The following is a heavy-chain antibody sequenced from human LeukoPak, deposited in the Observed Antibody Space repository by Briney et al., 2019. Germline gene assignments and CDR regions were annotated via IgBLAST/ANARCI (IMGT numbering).Heavy chain of an antibody. J-gene: IGHJ4*02. Sequence: SETLSLTCTVSGVSISSYYWSWFRQPPGKGLEWIGYIYYTGSTNYNPSLKSRVTISVDTSKNQFSLKLTSVTAADTAVYYRARVGYGSGSYYRTQTFDYWGQGALVTVSS. V-gene: IGHV4-59*01. CDR1: GVSISSYY. CDR2: IYYTGST. D-gene: IGHD3-10*01. CDR3: ARVGYGSGSYYRTQTFDY.